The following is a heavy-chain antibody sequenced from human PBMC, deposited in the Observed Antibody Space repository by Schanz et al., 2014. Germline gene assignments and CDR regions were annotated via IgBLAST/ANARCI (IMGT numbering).Heavy chain of an antibody. Sequence: QVQLEQSGAEVKKPGASVKVSCKTSGYAFSDYGITWVRQARGQGLEWVGRFIPILDVGNYAQQFQGRVTFTADKSTSTAYMELSSLRYEDTALYYCARGTMPGTFDIWGQGTMVTVSS. D-gene: IGHD2-2*01. CDR1: GYAFSDYG. CDR3: ARGTMPGTFDI. CDR2: FIPILDVG. V-gene: IGHV1-69*04. J-gene: IGHJ3*02.